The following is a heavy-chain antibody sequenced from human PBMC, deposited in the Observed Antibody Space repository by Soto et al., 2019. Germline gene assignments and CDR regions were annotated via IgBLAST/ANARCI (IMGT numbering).Heavy chain of an antibody. Sequence: SETLSLTCTVSGGSISSYYRSWIRQPPGKGLEWIGYIYYSGSTNYNPSLKSRDTISVDTSKNQFSLKLSSVTAADTAVYYCARRYGGTHDFSGQGTLVTVSS. J-gene: IGHJ4*02. CDR3: ARRYGGTHDF. CDR2: IYYSGST. D-gene: IGHD4-17*01. V-gene: IGHV4-59*08. CDR1: GGSISSYY.